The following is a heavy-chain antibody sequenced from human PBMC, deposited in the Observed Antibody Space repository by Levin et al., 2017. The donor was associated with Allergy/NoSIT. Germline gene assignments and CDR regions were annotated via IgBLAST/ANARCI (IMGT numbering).Heavy chain of an antibody. Sequence: GESLKISCKASGYTFTGYYMHWVRQAPGQGLEWMGWINPNSGGTNYAQKFQGRVTMTRDTSISTAYMELSRLRSDDTAVYYCARDYYDSSGSSFDYWGQGTLVTVSS. CDR2: INPNSGGT. J-gene: IGHJ4*02. CDR1: GYTFTGYY. CDR3: ARDYYDSSGSSFDY. D-gene: IGHD3-22*01. V-gene: IGHV1-2*02.